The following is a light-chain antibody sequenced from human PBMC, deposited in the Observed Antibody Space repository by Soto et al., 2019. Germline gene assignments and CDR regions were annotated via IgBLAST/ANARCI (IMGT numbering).Light chain of an antibody. CDR2: GAS. Sequence: EIVMTQSPATLSVSPGERATLSCRASQSVSSNLAWYPQKPGQAPRLLIYGASTRATGIPARFSGSGSGTEFTLTIGSLQSEDFAVYDCQQYNNWLWTFGQGTKVEIK. CDR3: QQYNNWLWT. CDR1: QSVSSN. V-gene: IGKV3-15*01. J-gene: IGKJ1*01.